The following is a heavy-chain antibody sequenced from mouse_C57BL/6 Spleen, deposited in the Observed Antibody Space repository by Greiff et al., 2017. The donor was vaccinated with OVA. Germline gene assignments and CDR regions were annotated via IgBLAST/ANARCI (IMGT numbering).Heavy chain of an antibody. CDR2: INYDGSST. D-gene: IGHD4-1*01. Sequence: EVKLVESEGGLVQPGSSMKLSCTASGFTFSDYYMAWVRQVPEKGLEWVANINYDGSSTYYLDSLKSRFIISRDNAKNILYLQMSSLKSEDTATYYCARGELGRDYYAMDYWGQGTSVTVSS. V-gene: IGHV5-16*01. CDR3: ARGELGRDYYAMDY. CDR1: GFTFSDYY. J-gene: IGHJ4*01.